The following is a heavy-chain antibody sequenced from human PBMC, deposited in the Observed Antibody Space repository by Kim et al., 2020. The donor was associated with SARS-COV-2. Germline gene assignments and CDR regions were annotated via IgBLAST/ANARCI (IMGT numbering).Heavy chain of an antibody. Sequence: NIKYSQKFQRRATLTWDTAASKAYMELRALASEDTAVYYCARDLLHSDYDYWGQGTLVTVSS. D-gene: IGHD5-12*01. CDR3: ARDLLHSDYDY. J-gene: IGHJ4*02. CDR2: NI. V-gene: IGHV1-3*01.